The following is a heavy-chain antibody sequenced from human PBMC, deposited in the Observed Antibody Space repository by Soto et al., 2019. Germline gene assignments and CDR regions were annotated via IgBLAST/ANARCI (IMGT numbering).Heavy chain of an antibody. Sequence: SETLSLTCTVSGGSISNGDYYWSWIRQPPGKGLEWIGYIYYSGSTYYNPSLKSRVTISVDTSTNQFSLKLSSVTAADTAVYYCAADFFDATSSPSEGWFDPWGQGTLVTVSS. V-gene: IGHV4-30-4*01. CDR2: IYYSGST. CDR3: AADFFDATSSPSEGWFDP. J-gene: IGHJ5*02. D-gene: IGHD6-6*01. CDR1: GGSISNGDYY.